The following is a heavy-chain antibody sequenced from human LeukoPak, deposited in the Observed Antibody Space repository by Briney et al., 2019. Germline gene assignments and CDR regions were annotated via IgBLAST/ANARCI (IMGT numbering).Heavy chain of an antibody. CDR1: GYPISTGYY. D-gene: IGHD4-23*01. CDR2: SYHSRTS. Sequence: ADTLSLTCALSGYPISTGYYWGRVRQPPGKGLEWSGNSYHSRTSYYNPSVKSRVSISVDTSKNQFSLKLRPVTAADTAVYYCARKYGSNAGYFDYWGQGDLVTVSS. V-gene: IGHV4-38-2*01. J-gene: IGHJ4*02. CDR3: ARKYGSNAGYFDY.